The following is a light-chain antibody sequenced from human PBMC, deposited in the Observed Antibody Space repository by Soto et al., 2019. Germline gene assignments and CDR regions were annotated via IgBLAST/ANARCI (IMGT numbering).Light chain of an antibody. V-gene: IGKV1-39*01. CDR2: DAS. CDR1: QTINTY. J-gene: IGKJ4*01. CDR3: QQSYTTPLT. Sequence: DIQMTQSPSSLSASVGDRVTITCRARQTINTYLNWYQQTPGTAPKLLIYDASSLQSGVPSRFRGSASGTDFTLTITSLQPEDFATYYCQQSYTTPLTFGGGTKVEVK.